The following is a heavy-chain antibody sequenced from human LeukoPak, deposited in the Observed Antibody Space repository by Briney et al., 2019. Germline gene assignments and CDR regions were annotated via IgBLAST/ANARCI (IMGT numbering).Heavy chain of an antibody. CDR1: GYTFTGYY. Sequence: ASVKVCCKAAGYTFTGYYMHWVRQAPGQGLGWMGWFNPNSGGRNNEQKFQGRVAMTRDTSISTAYMELTRLRYDDTAVYYCMRDAARGGALYYFDYWGQGTLVTVSS. D-gene: IGHD3-16*01. CDR2: FNPNSGGR. J-gene: IGHJ4*02. V-gene: IGHV1-2*02. CDR3: MRDAARGGALYYFDY.